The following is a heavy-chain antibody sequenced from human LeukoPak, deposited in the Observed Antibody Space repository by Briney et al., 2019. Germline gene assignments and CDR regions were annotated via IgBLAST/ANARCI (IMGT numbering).Heavy chain of an antibody. CDR2: ISSSGSRI. D-gene: IGHD3-10*01. J-gene: IGHJ4*02. V-gene: IGHV3-48*03. CDR3: ARDSGNYYNVKLDY. Sequence: PGGSLRLSCAASGFTFSSYEMNRVRQAPGKGLEWVSYISSSGSRIYYTDSVKGRFTISRDNAKNSLYLQMNSLRAEDTAVYFCARDSGNYYNVKLDYWGQGTLVTVSS. CDR1: GFTFSSYE.